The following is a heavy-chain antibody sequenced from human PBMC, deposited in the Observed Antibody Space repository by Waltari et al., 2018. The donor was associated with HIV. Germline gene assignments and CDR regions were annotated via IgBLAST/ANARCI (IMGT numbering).Heavy chain of an antibody. V-gene: IGHV4-59*01. CDR2: IYYSGST. CDR1: GGSISSYY. Sequence: QVQLQESGPGLVKPSETLSLTCTVSGGSISSYYWSWIRQPPGKGLEWIGYIYYSGSTNYNPSLKSRVTISVDTSKNQFSLKLSSVTAADTAVYYCAREMVGRITMVRVCDYWGQGTLVTVSS. D-gene: IGHD3-10*01. CDR3: AREMVGRITMVRVCDY. J-gene: IGHJ4*02.